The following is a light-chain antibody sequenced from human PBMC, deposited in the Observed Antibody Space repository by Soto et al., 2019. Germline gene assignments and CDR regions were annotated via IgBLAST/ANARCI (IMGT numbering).Light chain of an antibody. CDR1: QTVTSSF. CDR3: QQYGSSPWT. J-gene: IGKJ1*01. V-gene: IGKV3-20*01. CDR2: GAS. Sequence: EIVLTQSPGTLSLSPGERVTLSCRASQTVTSSFLAWYQQKPGQAPRLLLYGASSRATGIPDRFSGRGSGTDSTLTISRLEPEDFAVYYCQQYGSSPWTFGQGTKVEFK.